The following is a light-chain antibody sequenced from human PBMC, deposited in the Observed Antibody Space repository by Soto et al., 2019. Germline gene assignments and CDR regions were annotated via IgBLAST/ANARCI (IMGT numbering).Light chain of an antibody. V-gene: IGKV1-5*01. J-gene: IGKJ1*01. CDR1: QSISSW. Sequence: DIQMTQSPSTLSACVGDRVTITCRASQSISSWLAWYQQKPGKAPKLLIYDASSLESGVPSRFSGSGSGTEFTLTISSLQPDDFATYYCQQYNSYWKFGQGTK. CDR2: DAS. CDR3: QQYNSYWK.